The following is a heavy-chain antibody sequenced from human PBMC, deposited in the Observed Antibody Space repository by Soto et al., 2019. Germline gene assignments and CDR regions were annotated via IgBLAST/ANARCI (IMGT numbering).Heavy chain of an antibody. J-gene: IGHJ4*02. CDR1: GFTVSGNY. D-gene: IGHD5-18*01. Sequence: EVHLVESGGGLIQPGGSLRLSCAASGFTVSGNYMAWVRQAPGKGLEWVSVIYRGGGTYYADSVKGRFTISRDNSKNTMYRQMNSLRTEDTAVYYCATVDTALAFYFDYWGQGTLVTVSS. CDR2: IYRGGGT. V-gene: IGHV3-53*01. CDR3: ATVDTALAFYFDY.